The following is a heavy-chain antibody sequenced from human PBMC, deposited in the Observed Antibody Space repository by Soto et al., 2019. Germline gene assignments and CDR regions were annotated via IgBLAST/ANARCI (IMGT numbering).Heavy chain of an antibody. CDR1: GGSFSGYY. CDR3: ARGGGYRNWSGRSNWYFDL. D-gene: IGHD5-12*01. CDR2: INHSGST. J-gene: IGHJ2*01. V-gene: IGHV4-34*01. Sequence: QVQLQQWGAGLLKPSETLSLTCAVYGGSFSGYYWSWIRQPPGKGLDWIGEINHSGSTNYNPSLKSRVTISVDTSKNQFSLKLSSVTAADTAVYYCARGGGYRNWSGRSNWYFDLWGRGTLVTVSS.